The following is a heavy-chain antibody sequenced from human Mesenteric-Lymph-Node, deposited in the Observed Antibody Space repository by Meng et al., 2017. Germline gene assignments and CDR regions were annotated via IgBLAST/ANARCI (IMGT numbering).Heavy chain of an antibody. V-gene: IGHV3-23*01. CDR2: IGGNGAYT. CDR3: AKLLGVSVVIQVDC. D-gene: IGHD3-16*02. CDR1: GFTFTTYA. Sequence: GGSLRLSCAASGFTFTTYAMTWVRQAPGKGLDWVSAIGGNGAYTYYADSVKGRFTISRDNSKNTLYLQMNSLRAEDTAVYYCAKLLGVSVVIQVDCWGQGTLVTVSS. J-gene: IGHJ4*02.